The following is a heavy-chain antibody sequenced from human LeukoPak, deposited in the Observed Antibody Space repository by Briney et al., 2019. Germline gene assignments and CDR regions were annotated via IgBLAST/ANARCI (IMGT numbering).Heavy chain of an antibody. V-gene: IGHV3-48*01. CDR3: AKDNTMIVVVILGY. CDR1: GFTFSSYS. J-gene: IGHJ4*02. D-gene: IGHD3-22*01. Sequence: GGSLRLSCAASGFTFSSYSMNWVRQAPGKGLEWVSYISSSSSTIYYADSVKGRFTISRDNAKNSLYLQMNSLRAEDTAVYYCAKDNTMIVVVILGYWGQGTLVTVSS. CDR2: ISSSSSTI.